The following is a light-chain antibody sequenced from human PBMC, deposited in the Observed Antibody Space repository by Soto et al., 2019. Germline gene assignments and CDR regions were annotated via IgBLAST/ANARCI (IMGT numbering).Light chain of an antibody. Sequence: DIQMTQSPSSLSASVGDRVTITCRASQSISSYLNWYQQKPGKAPKLLIYAASSLQSGVPLRFSGSGSGTEFTLTISSLQPEDFATYYCQQSYSVPPITCGQGTRLEIK. V-gene: IGKV1-39*01. CDR2: AAS. CDR3: QQSYSVPPIT. J-gene: IGKJ5*01. CDR1: QSISSY.